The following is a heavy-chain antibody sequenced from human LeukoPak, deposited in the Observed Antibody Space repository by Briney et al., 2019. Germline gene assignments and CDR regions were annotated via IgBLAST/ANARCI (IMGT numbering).Heavy chain of an antibody. CDR1: GFTFSSYE. D-gene: IGHD3-10*01. CDR2: ISSSGSTI. J-gene: IGHJ3*02. CDR3: ARVRTVSLWFGECVDAFDI. V-gene: IGHV3-48*03. Sequence: GGLRLSCAASGFTFSSYEMNRVRQAPGKGLEWVSYISSSGSTIYYADSVKGRFTISRDNAKNSLYLQMNSLRAEDTAVYYCARVRTVSLWFGECVDAFDIWGQGTMVTVSS.